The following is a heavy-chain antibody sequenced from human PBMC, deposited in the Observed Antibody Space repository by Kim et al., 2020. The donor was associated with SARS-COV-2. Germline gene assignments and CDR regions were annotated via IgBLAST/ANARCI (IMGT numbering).Heavy chain of an antibody. Sequence: GGSLRLSCAASGFTFNDAWMSWARQAPGKGLEWIGRIEREIDGETTDYAAPVRGRFTISRDDSKNTLHLQIDDLKTEDTAVYYCTTVGGHRSSCLEFWGRGTLVTVSS. CDR2: IEREIDGETT. V-gene: IGHV3-15*04. CDR3: TTVGGHRSSCLEF. CDR1: GFTFNDAW. J-gene: IGHJ4*02. D-gene: IGHD6-13*01.